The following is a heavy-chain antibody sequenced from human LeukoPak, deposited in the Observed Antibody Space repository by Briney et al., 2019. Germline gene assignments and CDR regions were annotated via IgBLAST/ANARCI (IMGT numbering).Heavy chain of an antibody. V-gene: IGHV1-69*05. CDR1: GGTFSSYA. J-gene: IGHJ6*03. Sequence: ASVKVSCKASGGTFSSYAISWVRQAPGQGLEWMGGIIPIFGTANYAQKFQGRVTITTDESTSTAYMELSSLRSEDTAVYYCAATNASYFYGSGSEDYYYYYMDVWGKGTTVTVSS. CDR2: IIPIFGTA. D-gene: IGHD3-10*01. CDR3: AATNASYFYGSGSEDYYYYYMDV.